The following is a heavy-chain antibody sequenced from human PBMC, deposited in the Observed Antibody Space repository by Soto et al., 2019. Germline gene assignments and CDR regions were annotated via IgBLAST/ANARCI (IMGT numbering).Heavy chain of an antibody. V-gene: IGHV1-69*06. CDR1: GGTFSSYS. Sequence: AVKVSCKASGGTFSSYSISWVLQAPGQGLEWMGGIIPIFGTANYAQKFQGRVTITADKSTSTAYMELSSLRSEDTAVYYCARFPHYDILTGYLAYYYYGMDVWGQGTTVTVSS. CDR2: IIPIFGTA. J-gene: IGHJ6*02. CDR3: ARFPHYDILTGYLAYYYYGMDV. D-gene: IGHD3-9*01.